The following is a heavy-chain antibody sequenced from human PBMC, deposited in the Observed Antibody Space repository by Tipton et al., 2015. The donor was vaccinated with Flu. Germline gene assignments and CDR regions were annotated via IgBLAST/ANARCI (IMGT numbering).Heavy chain of an antibody. Sequence: TLSLTCTVSGNFIRSGSFYWTWIRQPAGKGLEWLGRVYNTGSTDYNPSLESRVTMSIDTSKNQFTLELRSVTAADMAVYYCARRDFSNYVSDPKNWFDPWGQGTLVTVSS. CDR1: GNFIRSGSFY. CDR3: ARRDFSNYVSDPKNWFDP. CDR2: VYNTGST. V-gene: IGHV4-61*02. D-gene: IGHD4-11*01. J-gene: IGHJ5*02.